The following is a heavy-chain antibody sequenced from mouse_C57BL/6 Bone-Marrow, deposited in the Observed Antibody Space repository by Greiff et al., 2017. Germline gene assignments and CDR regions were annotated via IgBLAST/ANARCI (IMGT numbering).Heavy chain of an antibody. CDR2: ISDGGSYT. J-gene: IGHJ3*01. CDR3: ARIKGDYYGGSGGSWFAY. D-gene: IGHD1-1*01. CDR1: GFTFSSYA. Sequence: EVKLVESGGGLVKPGGSLKLSCAASGFTFSSYAMSWVRQTPEKRLEWVATISDGGSYTYYPDNVKGRFTISRDNAKNNLYLQMSHLKSEDTAMYYCARIKGDYYGGSGGSWFAYWGQETLVTVSA. V-gene: IGHV5-4*03.